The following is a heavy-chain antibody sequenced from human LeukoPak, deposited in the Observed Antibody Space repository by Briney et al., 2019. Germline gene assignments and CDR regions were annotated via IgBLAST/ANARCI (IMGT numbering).Heavy chain of an antibody. J-gene: IGHJ3*02. D-gene: IGHD2-21*02. CDR2: IYYSGST. CDR3: ARDLGCGGDCYAFDI. V-gene: IGHV4-59*01. CDR1: GGSISSYY. Sequence: TASETLSLTCTASGGSISSYYWSWIRQPPGKGLEWIGYIYYSGSTNYNPSLKSRVTISVDTSKNQFSLKLSSVTAADTAVYYCARDLGCGGDCYAFDIWGQGTMVTVSS.